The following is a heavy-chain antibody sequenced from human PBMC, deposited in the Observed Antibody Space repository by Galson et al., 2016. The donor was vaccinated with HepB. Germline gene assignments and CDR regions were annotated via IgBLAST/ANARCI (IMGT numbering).Heavy chain of an antibody. CDR1: GFTVSNNY. V-gene: IGHV3-66*01. J-gene: IGHJ4*02. CDR2: IYSGGDT. CDR3: ARGGNYAGS. Sequence: SLRLSCAASGFTVSNNYMRWLRQAPGKGLEWVSFIYSGGDTYYADSVRGRFTISRDNSENTLYLQMNSLIAEDTAVYYCARGGNYAGSWGQGTLVTVSS. D-gene: IGHD3-16*01.